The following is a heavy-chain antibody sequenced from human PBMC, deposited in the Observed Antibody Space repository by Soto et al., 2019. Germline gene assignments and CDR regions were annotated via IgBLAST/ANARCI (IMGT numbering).Heavy chain of an antibody. CDR1: GYTFTSYG. J-gene: IGHJ6*01. CDR3: ARDSGPWCGELLWGGRDG. D-gene: IGHD3-10*01. V-gene: IGHV1-18*01. CDR2: ISGYNANT. Sequence: AASVKVSCKASGYTFTSYGISWVRQAPGQGLEWMGWISGYNANTKYAQVLQGRVTMTTDTSTSTAYMELRSLRSDDTAVYYCARDSGPWCGELLWGGRDGWGQGTTVTVAS.